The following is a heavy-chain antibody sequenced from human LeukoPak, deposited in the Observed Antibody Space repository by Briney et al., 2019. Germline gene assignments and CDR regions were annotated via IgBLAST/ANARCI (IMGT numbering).Heavy chain of an antibody. D-gene: IGHD2-8*01. J-gene: IGHJ6*01. V-gene: IGHV3-23*01. Sequence: GGSLRLSCEAAGFSFRDYPMGWVRRASGKRLEWVSGISAGADVIFYADPVKGRFTISRDKSKNTLFLQMNSLRAEDTALYYCARRHLYLSYDMDVWGQGTTVTVSS. CDR3: ARRHLYLSYDMDV. CDR1: GFSFRDYP. CDR2: ISAGADVI.